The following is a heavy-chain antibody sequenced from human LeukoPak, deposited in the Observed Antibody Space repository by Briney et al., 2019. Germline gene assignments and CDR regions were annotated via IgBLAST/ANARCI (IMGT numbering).Heavy chain of an antibody. CDR3: ARDPPFIIGTTFFDY. Sequence: GGSLRLSCAASGFTFSSYSMNWVRQAPGKGLEWVSSISTSSTYIYYADSVKGRLTISRDNAKNSLYLQMNSLRAEDTAVYYCARDPPFIIGTTFFDYWGQGTLVTVSS. CDR2: ISTSSTYI. D-gene: IGHD1-20*01. J-gene: IGHJ4*02. CDR1: GFTFSSYS. V-gene: IGHV3-21*01.